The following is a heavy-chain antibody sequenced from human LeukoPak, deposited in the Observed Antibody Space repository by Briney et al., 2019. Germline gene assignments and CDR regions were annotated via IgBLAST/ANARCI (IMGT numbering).Heavy chain of an antibody. CDR2: INAGNDNK. Sequence: ASVKVSCKASGYTFTSYALHWVRQAPGQRLEWMGWINAGNDNKKYSQKFQGRVTITRDTSASAAYMELSSLRSEDTAMYYCARGESVNLGFDYWGQGTLVTVSS. V-gene: IGHV1-3*01. D-gene: IGHD1-14*01. J-gene: IGHJ4*02. CDR3: ARGESVNLGFDY. CDR1: GYTFTSYA.